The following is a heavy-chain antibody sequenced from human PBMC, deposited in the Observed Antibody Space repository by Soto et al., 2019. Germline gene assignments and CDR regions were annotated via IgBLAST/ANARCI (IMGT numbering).Heavy chain of an antibody. CDR2: ISGSGGST. V-gene: IGHV3-23*01. CDR1: GFTFSSYA. CDR3: AKDLVGSNADYYDY. J-gene: IGHJ4*02. Sequence: EVPLLESGGGLVQPGGSLRLSCAASGFTFSSYAMSWVRQAPGKGMEWVAAISGSGGSTYYADSVKGRFTISRENXXHTLYLQMNSLRAEDAAVYYCAKDLVGSNADYYDYWGQGTLVTVSS. D-gene: IGHD2-15*01.